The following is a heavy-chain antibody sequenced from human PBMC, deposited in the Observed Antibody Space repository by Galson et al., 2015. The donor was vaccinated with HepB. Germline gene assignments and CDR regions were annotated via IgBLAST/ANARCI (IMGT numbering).Heavy chain of an antibody. V-gene: IGHV7-4-1*02. CDR3: AREESFGDLYYFDY. J-gene: IGHJ4*02. Sequence: SVKVSCKASGYTFTSYAMNWVRQAPGQGLEWMGWINTNTGNPTYAQGFTGRFVFSLDTSVSTAYLQISSLKAEDTAVYYCAREESFGDLYYFDYWGQGTLVTVSS. D-gene: IGHD3-10*01. CDR2: INTNTGNP. CDR1: GYTFTSYA.